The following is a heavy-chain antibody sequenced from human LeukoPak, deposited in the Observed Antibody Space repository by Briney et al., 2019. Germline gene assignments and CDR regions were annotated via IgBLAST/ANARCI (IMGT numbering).Heavy chain of an antibody. V-gene: IGHV1-46*01. CDR2: INPSGGST. D-gene: IGHD3-10*01. CDR1: GYTFTSYY. Sequence: ASVKVSCKASGYTFTSYYMHWVRQAPGQGLEWMGLINPSGGSTNYAQKFQGRVTMTRDTSTSTVYMELSSLRSDDTAVYSCARGPRITLIRGGQWYYYMDVWGKGTTVTISS. J-gene: IGHJ6*03. CDR3: ARGPRITLIRGGQWYYYMDV.